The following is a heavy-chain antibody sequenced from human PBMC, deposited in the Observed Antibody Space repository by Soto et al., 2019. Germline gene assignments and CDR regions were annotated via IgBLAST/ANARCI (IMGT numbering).Heavy chain of an antibody. CDR1: GFTVSSNY. J-gene: IGHJ4*02. D-gene: IGHD6-6*01. CDR2: IYSGGST. CDR3: AIGWGYSSSFQFDY. V-gene: IGHV3-66*01. Sequence: EVQLVESGGGLVQPGGSLRLSCAASGFTVSSNYMSWVRQAPGKGLEWVSVIYSGGSTYYADSVKGRFTISRDNSKNTLYLQMNSLRAEDTAVYYCAIGWGYSSSFQFDYWGQGTLVTVSS.